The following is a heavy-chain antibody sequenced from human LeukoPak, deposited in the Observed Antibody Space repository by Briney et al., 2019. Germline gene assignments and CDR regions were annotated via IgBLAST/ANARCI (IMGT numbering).Heavy chain of an antibody. Sequence: GGSLRLSCAASGFTFRTYGMHWVRQTPGKGLEWVAFLWFDGSHQYYADSVRGRFIISRDNSNNTLYLQMNSLRADDTAVYYCARDGYYFDTTPNWFDTWGQGTLVTVSS. CDR1: GFTFRTYG. CDR2: LWFDGSHQ. V-gene: IGHV3-33*01. J-gene: IGHJ5*02. D-gene: IGHD3-22*01. CDR3: ARDGYYFDTTPNWFDT.